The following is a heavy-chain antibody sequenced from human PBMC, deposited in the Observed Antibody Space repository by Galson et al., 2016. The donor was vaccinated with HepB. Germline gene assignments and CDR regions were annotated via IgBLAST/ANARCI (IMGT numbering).Heavy chain of an antibody. J-gene: IGHJ4*02. Sequence: SVKVSCKASGYTFIGYYIHWVRQAPGQGLEWMGWINPNSGGTNSAQKFQDRVTMTRDTSISTVYMELSRLKYDDTAVYYCAKVWQLAILDYWGQGSLVTVSS. CDR2: INPNSGGT. D-gene: IGHD6-13*01. CDR1: GYTFIGYY. CDR3: AKVWQLAILDY. V-gene: IGHV1-2*02.